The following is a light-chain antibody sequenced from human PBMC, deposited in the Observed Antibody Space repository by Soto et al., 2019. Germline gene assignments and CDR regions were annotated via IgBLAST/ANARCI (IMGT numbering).Light chain of an antibody. V-gene: IGLV4-69*01. CDR3: QTWGTGTHVV. CDR2: LNSDGSH. J-gene: IGLJ2*01. Sequence: QLVLTQSPSASASLGASVKLTCTLSSGHSSYAIAWHPQQPEKGPRYLMKLNSDGSHSKGDGIPDRFSGSSSGAERYLTISSLQSEDEADYYCQTWGTGTHVVFGGGTKVTVL. CDR1: SGHSSYA.